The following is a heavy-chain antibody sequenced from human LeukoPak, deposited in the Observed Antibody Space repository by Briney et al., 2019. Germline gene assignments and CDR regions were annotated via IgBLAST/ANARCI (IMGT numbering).Heavy chain of an antibody. CDR3: VRWGVEAGMDC. Sequence: GGSLRLSCEGSGFTFSNYWMGWVRQAPGKGLEWVANINPDGSDTTYVDSVKGRFIISRDNAKKTLLLQMNSLRVEETSVYYCVRWGVEAGMDCWGQGSLVTVSS. D-gene: IGHD3-10*01. V-gene: IGHV3-7*01. CDR2: INPDGSDT. CDR1: GFTFSNYW. J-gene: IGHJ4*02.